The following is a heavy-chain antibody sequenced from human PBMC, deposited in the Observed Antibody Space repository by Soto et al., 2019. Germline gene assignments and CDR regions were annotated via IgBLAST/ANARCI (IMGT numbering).Heavy chain of an antibody. V-gene: IGHV3-33*01. CDR1: GFTFSSYG. J-gene: IGHJ4*02. Sequence: QVQLVESGGGVVQSGRSLRLSCAASGFTFSSYGMHWVRQAPGKGLEWVAVIWHDGSNKYYADLVKGRFTISRDNSKNTLYLQMNSLRAEDTAVYYCARDSGDYMGEGTLVTVSS. CDR2: IWHDGSNK. CDR3: ARDSGDY.